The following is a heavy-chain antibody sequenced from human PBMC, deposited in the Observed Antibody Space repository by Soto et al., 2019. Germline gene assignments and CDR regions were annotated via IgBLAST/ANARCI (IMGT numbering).Heavy chain of an antibody. CDR2: IYHSGNT. V-gene: IGHV4-38-2*01. J-gene: IGHJ4*02. D-gene: IGHD3-3*02. CDR1: GSSITNGYY. Sequence: SWTLSLTCAVSGSSITNGYYWGWVRQPPGKGLEWIGSIYHSGNTYYNPSLKSRVTISLDTSKNQFSLKLTSVTAADTAMYYCVRVKLAGRGSFHDWGQGTLVTVSS. CDR3: VRVKLAGRGSFHD.